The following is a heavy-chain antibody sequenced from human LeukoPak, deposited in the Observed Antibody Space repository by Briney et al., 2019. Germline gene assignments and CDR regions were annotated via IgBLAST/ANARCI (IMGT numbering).Heavy chain of an antibody. J-gene: IGHJ4*02. CDR3: ARDGSRSWYIY. Sequence: SETLSLTCTVSDDSISTYWTWIRQPPGKGLEWIGYIYYTGATSYNPSLKSRVIISVDTSKKQFSLKLTSVTAADTAVYYCARDGSRSWYIYWGQGTLVTVSP. D-gene: IGHD6-13*01. CDR1: DDSISTY. CDR2: IYYTGAT. V-gene: IGHV4-59*12.